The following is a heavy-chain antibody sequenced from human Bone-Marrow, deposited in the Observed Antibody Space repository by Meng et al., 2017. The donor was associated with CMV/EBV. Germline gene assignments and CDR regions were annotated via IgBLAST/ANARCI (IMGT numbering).Heavy chain of an antibody. Sequence: GSLRLSCAVYGGSFSGYYWSWIRQPPGKGLEWIGEINHSGSTNYNPSLKSRVTISVDTSKNQFSLKLSSVTAADTAVYYCARGRRRSVGATDWGQGTLVTVSS. J-gene: IGHJ4*02. CDR1: GGSFSGYY. V-gene: IGHV4-34*01. D-gene: IGHD1-26*01. CDR3: ARGRRRSVGATD. CDR2: INHSGST.